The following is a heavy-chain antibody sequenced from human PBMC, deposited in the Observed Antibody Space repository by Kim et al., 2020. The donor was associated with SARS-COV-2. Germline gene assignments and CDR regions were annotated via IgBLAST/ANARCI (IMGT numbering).Heavy chain of an antibody. D-gene: IGHD4-17*01. J-gene: IGHJ4*02. V-gene: IGHV4-39*07. CDR3: ASRPDYGDSDFDY. Sequence: NPSLKSRVTISVDTSKNQFSLKLSSVTAADTAVYYCASRPDYGDSDFDYWGQGTLVTVSS.